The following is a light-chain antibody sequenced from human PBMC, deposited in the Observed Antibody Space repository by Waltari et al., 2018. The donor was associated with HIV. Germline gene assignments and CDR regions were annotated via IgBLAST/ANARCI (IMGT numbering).Light chain of an antibody. Sequence: QSVLTQPPSVSGAPGQRVTISCTGSSSNIGAGYDVHWYQQLPGTAPQLLIYGNNIRPAGVPDRFSGSKSGTSASLAINGLQAEDEADYYCQSYDTSLSGSNVFGGGTKLTVL. J-gene: IGLJ2*01. V-gene: IGLV1-40*01. CDR2: GNN. CDR1: SSNIGAGYD. CDR3: QSYDTSLSGSNV.